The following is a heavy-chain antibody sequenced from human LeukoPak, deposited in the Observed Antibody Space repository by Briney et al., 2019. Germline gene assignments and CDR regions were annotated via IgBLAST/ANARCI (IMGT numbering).Heavy chain of an antibody. V-gene: IGHV4-4*07. D-gene: IGHD4-11*01. Sequence: SEPLSLTCTVSGNSLSGYNWTWIRQPAGKGLEWIGLIYITGTTYYNPSLESRLTMSLDTYKNQFSLKLTSVTAADTAVYYCARSSNYASDIWGQGTVVTVSS. CDR3: ARSSNYASDI. J-gene: IGHJ3*02. CDR2: IYITGTT. CDR1: GNSLSGYN.